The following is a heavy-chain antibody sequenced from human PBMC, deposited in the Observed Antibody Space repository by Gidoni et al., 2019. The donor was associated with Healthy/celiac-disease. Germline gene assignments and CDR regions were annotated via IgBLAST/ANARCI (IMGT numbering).Heavy chain of an antibody. D-gene: IGHD6-6*01. Sequence: EVQLLESGGGLVQPGGSLRLSCAASGFTFSSYAMSGVRQAPGKGLEWVSAISGSGGSTYYADSVKGRFTISRDNSKNTLYLQMNSLRAEDTAVYYCAKDWEQLALRGGCFDYWGQGTLVTVSS. CDR2: ISGSGGST. CDR1: GFTFSSYA. V-gene: IGHV3-23*01. J-gene: IGHJ4*02. CDR3: AKDWEQLALRGGCFDY.